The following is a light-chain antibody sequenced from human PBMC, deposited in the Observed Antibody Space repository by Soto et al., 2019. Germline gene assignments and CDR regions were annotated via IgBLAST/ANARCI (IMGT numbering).Light chain of an antibody. CDR3: QQYNNFLT. Sequence: AIQLTQSPSSLSASVGDRVTITCRASQGISSALAWYQLKPGKAPNLLIYDVSTLESGVPSRFRGSGSGTNFTLTISSLQPEDSATYYCQQYNNFLTFGPGTKVALK. CDR2: DVS. V-gene: IGKV1D-13*01. J-gene: IGKJ3*01. CDR1: QGISSA.